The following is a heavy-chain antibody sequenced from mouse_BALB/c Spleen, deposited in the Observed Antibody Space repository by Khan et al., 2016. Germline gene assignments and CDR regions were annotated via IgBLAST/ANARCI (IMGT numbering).Heavy chain of an antibody. J-gene: IGHJ2*01. CDR2: ILPGSGST. CDR3: ARTDRRGDFDY. V-gene: IGHV1-9*01. Sequence: QVQLQQSGAELMKPGASVKISCKATGYTFSSYWIEWVKQRPGHGLEWIGEILPGSGSTNYNEKFRGKATFTADTSSNTAYMQLSSLTSEDSAVHCCARTDRRGDFDYWGQGTTLTVSS. CDR1: GYTFSSYW.